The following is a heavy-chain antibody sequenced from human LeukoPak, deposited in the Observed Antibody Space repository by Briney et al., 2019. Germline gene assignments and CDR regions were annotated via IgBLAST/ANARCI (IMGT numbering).Heavy chain of an antibody. J-gene: IGHJ3*02. D-gene: IGHD3-22*01. CDR2: IYYSGGT. V-gene: IGHV4-39*07. CDR3: ASLTTADAFDI. CDR1: GGSISSSSYY. Sequence: SETLSLTCTVSGGSISSSSYYWGWIRQPPGKGLEWIGSIYYSGGTYYNPSLKSRVTISVDTSKNQFSLKLSSVTAADTAVFYCASLTTADAFDIWGQGTMVTVSP.